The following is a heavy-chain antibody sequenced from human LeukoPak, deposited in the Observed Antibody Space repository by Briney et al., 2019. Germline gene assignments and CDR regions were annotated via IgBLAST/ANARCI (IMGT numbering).Heavy chain of an antibody. CDR2: MNPNSGNT. Sequence: ASVGVSCKSSVYIFTSYDIIGVREATTRGFEWMGWMNPNSGNTGYAQNLQGRVTMTRNTSISTAYMELSSLRSEDTAVYYCARGDLAGDYWGQGTLVTVSS. CDR3: ARGDLAGDY. V-gene: IGHV1-8*01. CDR1: VYIFTSYD. J-gene: IGHJ4*02. D-gene: IGHD3-3*01.